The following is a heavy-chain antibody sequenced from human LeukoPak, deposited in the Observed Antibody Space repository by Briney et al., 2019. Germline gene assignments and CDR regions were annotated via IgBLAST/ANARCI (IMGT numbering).Heavy chain of an antibody. CDR2: TYTSGST. CDR3: ARGHESIKTFGGVIKSRTRWFDP. Sequence: SETLSLTCTVSGGSLSSYYWNWIRQPAGKGLEWIGRTYTSGSTNYNPSLKSRVTMSVDTSKNQFSLKLSSVTAADTAVYYCARGHESIKTFGGVIKSRTRWFDPWGQGTLVTVSS. CDR1: GGSLSSYY. D-gene: IGHD3-3*01. J-gene: IGHJ5*02. V-gene: IGHV4-4*07.